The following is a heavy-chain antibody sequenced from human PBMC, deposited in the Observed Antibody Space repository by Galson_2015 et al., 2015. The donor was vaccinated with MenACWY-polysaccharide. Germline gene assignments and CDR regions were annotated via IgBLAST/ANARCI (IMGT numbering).Heavy chain of an antibody. CDR2: INPNSGGT. CDR3: ARRGCSGGSCYRGFDY. J-gene: IGHJ4*02. Sequence: SVKVSCKASGYTFTGYYMHWVRQAPGQGLEWMGRINPNSGGTNYAQKFQGRVTMTRDTSISTAYMELSRLRSDDTAVYYCARRGCSGGSCYRGFDYWGQGTLVTVSS. V-gene: IGHV1-2*06. CDR1: GYTFTGYY. D-gene: IGHD2-15*01.